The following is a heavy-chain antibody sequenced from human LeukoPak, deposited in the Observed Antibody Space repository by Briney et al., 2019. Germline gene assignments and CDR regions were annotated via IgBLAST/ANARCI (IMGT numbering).Heavy chain of an antibody. CDR2: ISGSGGST. J-gene: IGHJ4*02. D-gene: IGHD2-21*01. Sequence: PGGSLRLSCAASGFTFSRYGMSWVRQAPGKGLEWVSAISGSGGSTYYADSVKGRFTISRDNSKNTLYLQMNSLRAEDTAVYYCAKAPVTTCRGAYCYPFDYWGQGTLVTVSS. V-gene: IGHV3-23*01. CDR3: AKAPVTTCRGAYCYPFDY. CDR1: GFTFSRYG.